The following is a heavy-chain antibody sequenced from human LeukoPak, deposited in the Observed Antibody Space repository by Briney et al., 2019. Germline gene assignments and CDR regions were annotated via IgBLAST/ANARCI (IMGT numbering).Heavy chain of an antibody. CDR3: AKDHQPLRYFDWLLPHFDY. V-gene: IGHV3-23*01. Sequence: GGSLRLSCAASGFTFSSYAMSWVRQAPGKGLEWVSAISGSGGSTYYADSVKGRFTISRDNSKSTLYLQMNSLRAEDTAVYYCAKDHQPLRYFDWLLPHFDYWGQGTLVTVSS. CDR1: GFTFSSYA. D-gene: IGHD3-9*01. CDR2: ISGSGGST. J-gene: IGHJ4*02.